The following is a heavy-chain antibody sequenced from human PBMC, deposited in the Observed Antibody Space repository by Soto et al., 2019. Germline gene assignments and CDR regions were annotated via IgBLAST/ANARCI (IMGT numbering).Heavy chain of an antibody. Sequence: SETLSLTCTVSGGSIISYYWSWIRQPPGKGLEWIGYIYYSGSTNYNPSLKSRVTISVDTSKNQFSLKLSSVTAADTAVYYCARGEYSSNWGQGTLVTVSS. J-gene: IGHJ4*02. V-gene: IGHV4-59*01. CDR3: ARGEYSSN. D-gene: IGHD6-6*01. CDR1: GGSIISYY. CDR2: IYYSGST.